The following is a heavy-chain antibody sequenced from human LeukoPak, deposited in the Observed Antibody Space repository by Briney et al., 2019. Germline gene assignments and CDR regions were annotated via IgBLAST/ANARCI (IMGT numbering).Heavy chain of an antibody. D-gene: IGHD1-26*01. CDR3: ARESGWELRQSSPDY. V-gene: IGHV1-18*01. Sequence: ASVKVSRKASGYTFTNYGISWVRQAPGQGLEWMGWISGYNGNTNYAQKFQGRVSMTRDTSISTAYMELSRLRSDDTAVYYCARESGWELRQSSPDYWGQGTLVTVSS. CDR2: ISGYNGNT. J-gene: IGHJ4*02. CDR1: GYTFTNYG.